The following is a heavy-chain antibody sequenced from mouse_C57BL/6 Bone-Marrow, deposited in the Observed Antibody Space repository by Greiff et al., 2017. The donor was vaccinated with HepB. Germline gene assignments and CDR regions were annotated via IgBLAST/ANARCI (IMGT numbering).Heavy chain of an antibody. V-gene: IGHV5-9*01. CDR2: ISGGGGNT. CDR1: GFTFSSYT. J-gene: IGHJ1*03. Sequence: EVKLMESGGGLVKPGGSLKLSCVASGFTFSSYTMSWVRQTPEKRLEWVATISGGGGNTYYPDSVKGRFTISRDNAKNTLYLQMSSLRSEDTALYYCARHWLRSLYWYFDVWGTGTTVTVSS. CDR3: ARHWLRSLYWYFDV. D-gene: IGHD1-1*01.